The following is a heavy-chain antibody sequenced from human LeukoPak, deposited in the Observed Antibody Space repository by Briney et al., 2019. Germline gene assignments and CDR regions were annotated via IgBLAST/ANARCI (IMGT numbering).Heavy chain of an antibody. Sequence: GGSLRLSCAASGFTFSTYSMNWVSHAPGKGLEWVSSIATSSDYIYYAGSLKGRFTISRDNAKNSLYLQKNSLRPDDTAVYYCARGRSITILRGVAISDGFDIWGQGTKVTVS. V-gene: IGHV3-21*06. J-gene: IGHJ3*02. CDR2: IATSSDYI. D-gene: IGHD3-10*01. CDR3: ARGRSITILRGVAISDGFDI. CDR1: GFTFSTYS.